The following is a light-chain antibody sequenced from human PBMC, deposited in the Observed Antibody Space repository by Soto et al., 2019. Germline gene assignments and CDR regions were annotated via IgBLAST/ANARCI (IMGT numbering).Light chain of an antibody. CDR1: QSVSDK. CDR3: QQYDQWPLT. J-gene: IGKJ5*01. V-gene: IGKV3-15*01. Sequence: EVVMTQSPANLSVSPGVGATLSCWASQSVSDKLAWYQQKPGQAPRLLIYGASARALGIPDRFSGSGSGTEFSFTVTSLQSEDFAVYYCQQYDQWPLTFGQGTRLEIK. CDR2: GAS.